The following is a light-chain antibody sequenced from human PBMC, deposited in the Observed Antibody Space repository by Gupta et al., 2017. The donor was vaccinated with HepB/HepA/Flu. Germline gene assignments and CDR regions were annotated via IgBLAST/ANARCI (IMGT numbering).Light chain of an antibody. J-gene: IGKJ2*01. Sequence: DIQMTQSPSSLSASVGDRVTIACRASQTIGTYLSWYQQKPGKAPKLLIYAASTLQSGVPSRFSGSGSVTDFTLTISSLQPEDFATYYCQQRYSIRRVYTFGQGTKMEIK. V-gene: IGKV1-39*01. CDR1: QTIGTY. CDR3: QQRYSIRRVYT. CDR2: AAS.